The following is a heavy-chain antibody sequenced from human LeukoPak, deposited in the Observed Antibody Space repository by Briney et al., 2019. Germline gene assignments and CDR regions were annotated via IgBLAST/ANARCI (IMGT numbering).Heavy chain of an antibody. CDR2: IYSGGST. J-gene: IGHJ4*02. CDR3: ASLWFGEFIDY. Sequence: GGSLRLSCAASGFTVSSNYMSWVRQAPGKGLEWVSVIYSGGSTYYADSVKGRFTISRDSSKNTLYLQMNSLRAEDTAVYYCASLWFGEFIDYWGRGTLVSVSS. CDR1: GFTVSSNY. D-gene: IGHD3-10*01. V-gene: IGHV3-66*02.